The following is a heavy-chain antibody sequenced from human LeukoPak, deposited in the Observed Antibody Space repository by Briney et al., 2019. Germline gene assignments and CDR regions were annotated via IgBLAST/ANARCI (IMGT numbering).Heavy chain of an antibody. J-gene: IGHJ4*02. D-gene: IGHD1-26*01. CDR1: GFTFSNFW. CDR2: ISNNGITT. Sequence: PGGSLRLSCVGSGFTFSNFWMHWVRQAPGKGPVWVSRISNNGITTTDADSVRGRFTISRDNAKNTLYLQMNSLRAEDTAVYYCARDQVWWELLGSSFDYWGQGTLVTVSS. CDR3: ARDQVWWELLGSSFDY. V-gene: IGHV3-74*03.